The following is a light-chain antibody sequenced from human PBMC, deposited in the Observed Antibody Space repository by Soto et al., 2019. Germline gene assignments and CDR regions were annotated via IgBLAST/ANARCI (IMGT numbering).Light chain of an antibody. V-gene: IGKV3-20*01. J-gene: IGKJ5*01. Sequence: LSARRIDTLSCSAIKKISNNYLAWYQQKPGQAPRLLIYGASNRATGIPDRFSASGSGTDFSLSISRLEPEDFAANYGQQYASSGTFAQGTRLDIK. CDR3: QQYASSGT. CDR1: KKISNNY. CDR2: GAS.